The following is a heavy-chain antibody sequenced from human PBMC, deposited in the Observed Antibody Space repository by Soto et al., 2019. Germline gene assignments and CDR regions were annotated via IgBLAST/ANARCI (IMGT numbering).Heavy chain of an antibody. Sequence: EVQLVESGGGLVQPGGSLRLSCAASGSTFSSSEMHWVRQAPGKGLEWLSYISKSSSVIDYADSVKGRFTISRDNAKNLLYLQMNSLRAEDTAVYFCASVNLRFSYGIDVWGQGTTVTVSS. J-gene: IGHJ6*02. D-gene: IGHD3-3*01. CDR1: GSTFSSSE. V-gene: IGHV3-48*03. CDR3: ASVNLRFSYGIDV. CDR2: ISKSSSVI.